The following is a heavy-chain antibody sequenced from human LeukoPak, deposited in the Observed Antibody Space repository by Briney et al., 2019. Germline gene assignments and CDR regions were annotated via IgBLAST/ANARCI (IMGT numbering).Heavy chain of an antibody. Sequence: PGGSLRLSCAASGFTFSIYSMNWVRQAPGKGLEWVSSISSSSSYIYQADSVKGRFTISRDNAKNSLYLQMNSLRAEDTAVYYCARKVKGEPPEAFDIWGQGTMVTVSS. J-gene: IGHJ3*02. CDR2: ISSSSSYI. D-gene: IGHD1-26*01. CDR3: ARKVKGEPPEAFDI. CDR1: GFTFSIYS. V-gene: IGHV3-21*01.